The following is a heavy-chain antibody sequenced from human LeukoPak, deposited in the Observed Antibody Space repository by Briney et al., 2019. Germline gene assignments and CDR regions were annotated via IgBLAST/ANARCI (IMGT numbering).Heavy chain of an antibody. D-gene: IGHD6-13*01. CDR2: INPSGGST. CDR1: GYTFTSYY. CDR3: ARPPSSDYYYGLDV. Sequence: ASVKVSCKASGYTFTSYYMHWVRQAPGQGLEWMGIINPSGGSTSYAQKFQGRVTMTRNTSISTAYMELSDLTSDDTAVYYCARPPSSDYYYGLDVWGQGTTVTVSS. V-gene: IGHV1-46*01. J-gene: IGHJ6*02.